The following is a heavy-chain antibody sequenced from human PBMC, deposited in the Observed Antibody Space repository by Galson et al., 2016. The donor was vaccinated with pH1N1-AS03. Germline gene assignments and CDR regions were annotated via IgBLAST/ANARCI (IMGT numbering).Heavy chain of an antibody. V-gene: IGHV1-2*02. Sequence: SVKVSCKASGYTFTEYYMYWVRQAPGRGLEWMGWINPNSGGPKSAQKFQGRVTMTRDTSINTAYMELSSLRSDDTAVYYCARGDYFGSGTYKPYYAMDVWGQGTTVTVSS. CDR2: INPNSGGP. CDR1: GYTFTEYY. CDR3: ARGDYFGSGTYKPYYAMDV. J-gene: IGHJ6*02. D-gene: IGHD3-10*01.